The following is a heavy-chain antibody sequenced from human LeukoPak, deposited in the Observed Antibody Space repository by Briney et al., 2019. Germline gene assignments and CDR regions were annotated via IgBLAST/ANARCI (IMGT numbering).Heavy chain of an antibody. J-gene: IGHJ4*02. D-gene: IGHD3-22*01. Sequence: SETLSLTCTVSAGSISSYYWSWIRQPAGKGLEWIGRIYTSGSTNYNPSLKSRVTMSVDTSKNQFSLKLSSVTAADAAVYYCAREATYYYDTSAQWPVFHYWVQGTLVTVSS. CDR1: AGSISSYY. CDR2: IYTSGST. V-gene: IGHV4-4*07. CDR3: AREATYYYDTSAQWPVFHY.